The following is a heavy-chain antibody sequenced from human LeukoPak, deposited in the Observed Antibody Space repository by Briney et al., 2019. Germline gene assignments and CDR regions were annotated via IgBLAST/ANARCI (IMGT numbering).Heavy chain of an antibody. V-gene: IGHV4-4*07. D-gene: IGHD2-2*01. CDR1: GGSISSYY. CDR3: ARDLIVVVPAAAAFDI. J-gene: IGHJ3*02. CDR2: IYTSGST. Sequence: PSETLSLTCTVSGGSISSYYWSWIRQPAGKGLEWIGRIYTSGSTNYNPYLKSRVTISVDKSKNQFSLKLSSVTAADTAVYYCARDLIVVVPAAAAFDIWGQGTMVTVSS.